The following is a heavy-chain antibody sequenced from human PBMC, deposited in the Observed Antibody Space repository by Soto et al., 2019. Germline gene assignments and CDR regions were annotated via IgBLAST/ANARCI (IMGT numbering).Heavy chain of an antibody. CDR3: AKGVTIFGVVMSWFDP. D-gene: IGHD3-3*01. J-gene: IGHJ5*02. CDR1: GFTFSSYA. V-gene: IGHV3-23*01. CDR2: ISGSGGST. Sequence: GGSLRLSCAASGFTFSSYAMSWVRQAPGKGLEWVSAISGSGGSTYYADSVKGRFTISRDNSKNTLYLQMNSLRAEDTAVYYCAKGVTIFGVVMSWFDPWGQGTLVTVSS.